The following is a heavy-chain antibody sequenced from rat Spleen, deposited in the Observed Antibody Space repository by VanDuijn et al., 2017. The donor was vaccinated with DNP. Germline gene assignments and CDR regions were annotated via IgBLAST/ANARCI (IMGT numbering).Heavy chain of an antibody. CDR3: ARRYSSYPDY. D-gene: IGHD1-2*01. V-gene: IGHV5-22*01. CDR1: GFSLTSYT. J-gene: IGHJ2*01. Sequence: VQLKESGPGLVQPSQTLSLTCTVSGFSLTSYTVHWVRRAPTEGLECVAYISYHGGNAYYGDSVKGRFTISRDNAKSTLYLQMNSLRSEDMATYYCARRYSSYPDYWGQGVMVTVSS. CDR2: ISYHGGNA.